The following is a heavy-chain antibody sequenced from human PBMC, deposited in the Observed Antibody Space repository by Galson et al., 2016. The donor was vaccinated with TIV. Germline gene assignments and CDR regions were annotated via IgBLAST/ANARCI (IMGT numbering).Heavy chain of an antibody. CDR1: GYMFSAHW. Sequence: QSGAEVTKPGESLIISCKASGYMFSAHWFGWVRQMPGKGPEWIGIMNPGDSEIRYSPSFEGQVTISADNSISTAYLQWHSLKASDTAVYYCAKGKEDYEFWGQGTPVTVSS. CDR3: AKGKEDYEF. V-gene: IGHV5-51*03. D-gene: IGHD3-16*01. J-gene: IGHJ4*02. CDR2: MNPGDSEI.